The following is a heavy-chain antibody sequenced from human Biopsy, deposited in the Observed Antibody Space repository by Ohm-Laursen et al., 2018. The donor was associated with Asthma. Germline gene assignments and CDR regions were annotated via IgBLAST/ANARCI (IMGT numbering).Heavy chain of an antibody. D-gene: IGHD5-12*01. J-gene: IGHJ4*02. CDR3: AKRRGYSGHDNDY. CDR1: GFMFRSFS. Sequence: SLRLSCAASGFMFRSFSMHWVRQAPGKGLEWVAVISYDGNHKFYEDSVKGRFTISRDNSKNTLYLQMNSLRTEDTAVYYCAKRRGYSGHDNDYWGQGTLVIGSS. CDR2: ISYDGNHK. V-gene: IGHV3-30*18.